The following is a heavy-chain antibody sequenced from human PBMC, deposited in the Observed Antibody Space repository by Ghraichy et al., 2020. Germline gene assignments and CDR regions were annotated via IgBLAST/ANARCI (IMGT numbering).Heavy chain of an antibody. Sequence: SVKVSCKASGGTFSSYTISWVRQAPGQGLEWMGRIIPILGIANYAQKFQGRVTITADKSTSTAYMELSSLRSEDTAVYYCARDRPSGWYNDAFDIWGQGTMVTVSS. CDR3: ARDRPSGWYNDAFDI. J-gene: IGHJ3*02. CDR1: GGTFSSYT. V-gene: IGHV1-69*04. CDR2: IIPILGIA. D-gene: IGHD6-19*01.